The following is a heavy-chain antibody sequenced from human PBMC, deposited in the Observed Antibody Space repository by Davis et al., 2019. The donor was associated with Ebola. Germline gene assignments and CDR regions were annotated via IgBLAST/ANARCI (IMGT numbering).Heavy chain of an antibody. Sequence: SLKISCAASGFTFDDYPMHWVRQAPGKGLEWVSGISWNSGSIGYADSVKGRFTISRDNSKNTLYLQMNSLRAEDTAVYYCASVGQSFLDYWGQGTLVTVSS. J-gene: IGHJ4*02. CDR1: GFTFDDYP. CDR3: ASVGQSFLDY. D-gene: IGHD3-16*01. CDR2: ISWNSGSI. V-gene: IGHV3-9*01.